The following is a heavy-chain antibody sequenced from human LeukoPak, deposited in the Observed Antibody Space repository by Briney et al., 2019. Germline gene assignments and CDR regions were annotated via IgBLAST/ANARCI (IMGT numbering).Heavy chain of an antibody. CDR1: GFTFSNYG. V-gene: IGHV3-30*18. Sequence: GGSLRLSCAASGFTFSNYGMYWVRQAPGKGLEWVAVISYDGSNKYYADSVKGRFTISRDNSKNTLYLQMNSLRAEDTAVYYCAKRWGEMTSSPRQFESWGQGSLVTVSS. D-gene: IGHD5-24*01. J-gene: IGHJ4*02. CDR2: ISYDGSNK. CDR3: AKRWGEMTSSPRQFES.